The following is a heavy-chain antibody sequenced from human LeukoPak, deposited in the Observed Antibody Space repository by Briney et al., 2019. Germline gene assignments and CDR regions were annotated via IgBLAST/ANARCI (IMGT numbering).Heavy chain of an antibody. Sequence: SETLSLTCTVSGGSISSYYWTWIRQPAGKGLEWIGRIYTSGNTNYNPSLKSRVTMSVDTSKSQFSLKLSSVTAADTAVYYCARWRDKFSTRVDPGAFDIWGQGTMVTVSS. CDR3: ARWRDKFSTRVDPGAFDI. D-gene: IGHD2-2*01. J-gene: IGHJ3*02. CDR2: IYTSGNT. CDR1: GGSISSYY. V-gene: IGHV4-4*07.